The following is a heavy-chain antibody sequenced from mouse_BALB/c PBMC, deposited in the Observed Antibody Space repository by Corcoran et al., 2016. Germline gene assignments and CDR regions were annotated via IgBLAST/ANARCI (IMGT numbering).Heavy chain of an antibody. D-gene: IGHD2-1*01. CDR3: ASGGNYGGAY. V-gene: IGHV9-3-1*01. CDR2: INTYTGEP. J-gene: IGHJ3*01. CDR1: GYTFTNYG. Sequence: QIQLVQSGPELKKPGETVKISCKASGYTFTNYGMYWVKQAPGKGLKWMGWINTYTGEPTYADDFKGRFAFSLETSASTAYLQINNLKNEDTATYFCASGGNYGGAYWGQGTLVTVSA.